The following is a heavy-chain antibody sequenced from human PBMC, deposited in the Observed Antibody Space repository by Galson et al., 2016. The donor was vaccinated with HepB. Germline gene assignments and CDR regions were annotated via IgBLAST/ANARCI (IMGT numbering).Heavy chain of an antibody. CDR3: VRHYRNYEDTWFDP. CDR2: MYYSGNT. D-gene: IGHD4-11*01. V-gene: IGHV4-39*01. Sequence: ETLSLTCSVSGDSIRGSDYYWGWIRQPPGEGFEWIGIMYYSGNTYTNPSLKSRVTISVETSRNQFSLQLRSVTAADTAIYYCVRHYRNYEDTWFDPWGQGTLVTVSS. J-gene: IGHJ5*02. CDR1: GDSIRGSDYY.